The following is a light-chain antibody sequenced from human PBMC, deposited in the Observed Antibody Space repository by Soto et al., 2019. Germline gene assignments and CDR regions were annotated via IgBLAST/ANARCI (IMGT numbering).Light chain of an antibody. CDR2: KDS. Sequence: SYELTQPPSVSASPGQTARITCSGDALPKQYAYWYQQKPGQAPVLVIYKDSERPSGIPERFSGSSSGTTVTLTISGVQAEDEADYYCQSADSSVVVFGGGTKLTVL. V-gene: IGLV3-25*03. CDR1: ALPKQY. CDR3: QSADSSVVV. J-gene: IGLJ2*01.